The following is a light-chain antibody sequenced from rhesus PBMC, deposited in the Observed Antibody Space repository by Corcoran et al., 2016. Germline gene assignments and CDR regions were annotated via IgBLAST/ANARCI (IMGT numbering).Light chain of an antibody. Sequence: DIQMTQSPSSLSASVGDTVTITCRASQGISNYLAWYQQKPGKAPKPLVYYASNLESGVPSRFSGNGSGTDFTRTISSRQPEDFAIYYCQQHNSDPYSFGQGTKVEIK. V-gene: IGKV1S14*01. CDR2: YAS. J-gene: IGKJ2*01. CDR3: QQHNSDPYS. CDR1: QGISNY.